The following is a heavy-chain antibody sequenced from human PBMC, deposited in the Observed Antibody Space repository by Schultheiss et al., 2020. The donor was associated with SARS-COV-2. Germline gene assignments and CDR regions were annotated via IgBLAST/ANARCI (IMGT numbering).Heavy chain of an antibody. J-gene: IGHJ4*02. CDR2: INHSGST. CDR1: GGSFSGYY. D-gene: IGHD3-22*01. Sequence: SQTLSLTCAVYGGSFSGYYWSWIRQPPGKGLEWIGEINHSGSTNYNPSLKSRVTISVDTSKNQFSLKLSSVTAADTAVYYCASLGKYYYDSSGYPDYWGQGTLVTVSS. V-gene: IGHV4-34*01. CDR3: ASLGKYYYDSSGYPDY.